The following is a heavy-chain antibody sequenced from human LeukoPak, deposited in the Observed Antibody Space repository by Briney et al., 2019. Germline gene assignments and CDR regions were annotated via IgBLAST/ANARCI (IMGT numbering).Heavy chain of an antibody. Sequence: PSETLSLTCTVSGGSISSYYWSWIRQPPGKGLEWIGYIYYSGCTNYNPSLKSRVTISVDTSKNQFSLKLSSVTAADTAVYYCARGTTVVSEIDYWGQGTLVTVSS. J-gene: IGHJ4*02. V-gene: IGHV4-59*01. CDR1: GGSISSYY. CDR3: ARGTTVVSEIDY. CDR2: IYYSGCT. D-gene: IGHD4-23*01.